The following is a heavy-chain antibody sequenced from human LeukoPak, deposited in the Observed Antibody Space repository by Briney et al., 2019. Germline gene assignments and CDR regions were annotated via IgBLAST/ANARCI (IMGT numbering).Heavy chain of an antibody. Sequence: ASVKVSCKASGGTFSSYAISWVRQAPGQGLEWMGGIIPIFGTANYAQKFQGGVTITTDESTSTAYMELSSLRSEDTAVYYCARVCRDGYLMDYWGQGTLVTVSS. CDR1: GGTFSSYA. D-gene: IGHD5-24*01. CDR2: IIPIFGTA. V-gene: IGHV1-69*05. CDR3: ARVCRDGYLMDY. J-gene: IGHJ4*02.